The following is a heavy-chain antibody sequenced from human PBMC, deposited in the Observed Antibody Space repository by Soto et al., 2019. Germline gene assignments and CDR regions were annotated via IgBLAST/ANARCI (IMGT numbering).Heavy chain of an antibody. V-gene: IGHV1-69*02. J-gene: IGHJ4*02. D-gene: IGHD6-13*01. CDR1: GGTFSSYT. Sequence: SVKVSCKASGGTFSSYTISWVRQAPGQGLEWMGRIIPILGIANYAQKFQGRVTITADKSTSTAYMELSSLRSEDTAVYYCARAAAGTFIDYWGQGTLVTVSS. CDR3: ARAAAGTFIDY. CDR2: IIPILGIA.